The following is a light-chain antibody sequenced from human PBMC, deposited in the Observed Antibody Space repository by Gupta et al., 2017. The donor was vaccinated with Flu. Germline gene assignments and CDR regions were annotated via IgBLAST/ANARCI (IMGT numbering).Light chain of an antibody. Sequence: QSALTQPASVSGSPGQSITISCTGTSRDVGGYNYVAWYQQHPGKAPKLMIYEVSNRPSGVSNRFSGSKSGNTASLTISRLQAEDEADYYCSSYTSSSTLDVFGTGTKVTVL. V-gene: IGLV2-14*01. J-gene: IGLJ1*01. CDR2: EVS. CDR3: SSYTSSSTLDV. CDR1: SRDVGGYNY.